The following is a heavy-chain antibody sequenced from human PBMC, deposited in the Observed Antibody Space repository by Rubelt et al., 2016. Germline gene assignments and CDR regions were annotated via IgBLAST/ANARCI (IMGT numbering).Heavy chain of an antibody. CDR3: ARSGKQWDALDY. V-gene: IGHV4-59*08. D-gene: IGHD6-19*01. Sequence: QVQLQESGPGLVKPSETLSLTCTVSGGSINSYYWSWIRQPPGKGLEWIGHIYYSGSTNYNPSLKSRVTISVDTSKNQFSLKLTSVTAADTAVYYCARSGKQWDALDYWGQGTLVTVSS. J-gene: IGHJ4*02. CDR2: IYYSGST. CDR1: GGSINSYY.